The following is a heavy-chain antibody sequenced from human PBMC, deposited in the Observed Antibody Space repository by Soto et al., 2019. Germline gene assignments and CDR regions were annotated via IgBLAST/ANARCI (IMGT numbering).Heavy chain of an antibody. CDR1: GGSFSGYY. D-gene: IGHD1-20*01. CDR2: INHSGST. CDR3: ARGAKGTYNWNYILY. J-gene: IGHJ4*02. V-gene: IGHV4-34*01. Sequence: SETLSLTCAVYGGSFSGYYWSWIRQPPGKGLEWIGEINHSGSTNYNPSLKSRVNFSVDTAKNQFSLKLGSVTAADTAVYYCARGAKGTYNWNYILYWGQGTLVTVSS.